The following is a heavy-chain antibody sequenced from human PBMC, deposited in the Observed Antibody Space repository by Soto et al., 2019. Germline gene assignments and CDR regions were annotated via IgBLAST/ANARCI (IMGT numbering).Heavy chain of an antibody. CDR2: ISSSSSYI. CDR3: ARDLIVVVPAAMGDYYYYGMDV. Sequence: PGGSLRLSCAASGFTFSSYSMNWVRQAPGKGLEWVSSISSSSSYIYYADSVKGRFTISRDNAKNSLYLQMNSLRAEDTAVYYCARDLIVVVPAAMGDYYYYGMDVWGQGXTVTVSS. V-gene: IGHV3-21*01. CDR1: GFTFSSYS. J-gene: IGHJ6*02. D-gene: IGHD2-2*01.